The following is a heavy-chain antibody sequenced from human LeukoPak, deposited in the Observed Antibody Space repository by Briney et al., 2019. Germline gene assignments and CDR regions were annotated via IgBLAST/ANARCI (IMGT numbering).Heavy chain of an antibody. J-gene: IGHJ4*02. CDR2: IIPILGIA. D-gene: IGHD3-3*01. CDR3: ARATRGYDFWSGYTTDY. V-gene: IGHV1-69*04. CDR1: GYTFTPYY. Sequence: SVKVSCKASGYTFTPYYIHWVRQAPGQGLEWMGRIIPILGIANYAQKFQGRVTITADKSTSTAYMELSSLRSEDTAVYYCARATRGYDFWSGYTTDYWGQGTLVTVSS.